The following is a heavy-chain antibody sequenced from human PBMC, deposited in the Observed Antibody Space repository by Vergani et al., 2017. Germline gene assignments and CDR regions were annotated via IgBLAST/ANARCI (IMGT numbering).Heavy chain of an antibody. CDR1: GFTFSTYS. D-gene: IGHD3-3*01. V-gene: IGHV3-48*02. J-gene: IGHJ6*03. CDR3: AREDDVWSGSYYYYYMDV. Sequence: EVQLVESGGGLVQPGGSLRLSCAASGFTFSTYSMNWVRQAPGKGLEWVSYISSSSSTIYYADSVKGRFTISRDNAKNSLYLQMNSLRDEDTAVYYCAREDDVWSGSYYYYYMDVWGKGTTVTVSS. CDR2: ISSSSSTI.